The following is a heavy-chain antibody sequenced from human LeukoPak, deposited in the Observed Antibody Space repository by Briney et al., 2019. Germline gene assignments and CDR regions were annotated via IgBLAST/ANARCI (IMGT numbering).Heavy chain of an antibody. CDR3: AKDSGYSYGHGFDY. Sequence: GGSLRLSCAASGFTFSTYDLHWVRQAPGKGRAWVALMLSVESNKYHADSVKGRFTISRDNSKNALFLQMKSMRVDDTAVYYCAKDSGYSYGHGFDYWGQGTLVTVSS. V-gene: IGHV3-30*02. CDR2: MLSVESNK. D-gene: IGHD5-18*01. J-gene: IGHJ4*02. CDR1: GFTFSTYD.